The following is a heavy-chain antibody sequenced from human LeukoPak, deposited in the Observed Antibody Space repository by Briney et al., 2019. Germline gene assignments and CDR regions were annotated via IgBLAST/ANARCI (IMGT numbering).Heavy chain of an antibody. CDR2: LDGDGTTT. V-gene: IGHV3-23*01. Sequence: PGGSRRLSCAASGFTFSNYAMSWVRQAPGKGLEWVSALDGDGTTTYYADSVKGRFTISRDNSKNTLFLQMNSLRGEDTAVYYCAKKGGNNNFYYYYMDVWGKGTTVTVSS. CDR1: GFTFSNYA. J-gene: IGHJ6*03. CDR3: AKKGGNNNFYYYYMDV. D-gene: IGHD4-23*01.